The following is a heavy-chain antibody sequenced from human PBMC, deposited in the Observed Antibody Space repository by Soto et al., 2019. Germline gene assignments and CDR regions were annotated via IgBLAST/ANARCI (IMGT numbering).Heavy chain of an antibody. J-gene: IGHJ6*02. V-gene: IGHV1-24*01. Sequence: ASVKVSWKVSGYTLTELSMHWVRQAPGKGLEWMGGFDPEDGETIYAQKFQGRVTMTEDTSTDTAYMELSSLRSEDTAVYYCATGGGWEFTSRLSYYYGMDVWGQGTTVTVSS. CDR2: FDPEDGET. CDR1: GYTLTELS. CDR3: ATGGGWEFTSRLSYYYGMDV. D-gene: IGHD1-26*01.